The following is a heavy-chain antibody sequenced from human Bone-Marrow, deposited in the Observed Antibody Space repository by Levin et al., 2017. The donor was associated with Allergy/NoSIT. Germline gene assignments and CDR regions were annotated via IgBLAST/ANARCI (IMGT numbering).Heavy chain of an antibody. Sequence: PGGSLRLSCAASGFTFSRYWMSWVRQAPGKGLEWVASIKQDGSEKYYVDSVKGRFTISRDNAKNSLFLQMNSLRAEDTAVYHCASYNKYSYERAGFDYWGQGTLVTVSA. CDR1: GFTFSRYW. CDR3: ASYNKYSYERAGFDY. V-gene: IGHV3-7*01. J-gene: IGHJ4*02. CDR2: IKQDGSEK. D-gene: IGHD5-18*01.